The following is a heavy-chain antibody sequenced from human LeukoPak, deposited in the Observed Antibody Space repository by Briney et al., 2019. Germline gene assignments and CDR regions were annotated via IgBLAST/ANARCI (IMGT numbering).Heavy chain of an antibody. D-gene: IGHD3-3*01. V-gene: IGHV3-7*01. CDR3: ASATDDFCSGYSGFDC. CDR2: INQNANEK. Sequence: GWGVPLSCVACGLILTRCWLPWVHPAAGKGREGVASINQNANEKDHVHSVKGRFSISEDHPKKTLSLEMTNLRAEDTDLYYCASATDDFCSGYSGFDCWGQGALVTVSS. J-gene: IGHJ4*02. CDR1: GLILTRCW.